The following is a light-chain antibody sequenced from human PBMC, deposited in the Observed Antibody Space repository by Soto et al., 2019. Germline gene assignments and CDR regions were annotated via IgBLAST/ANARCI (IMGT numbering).Light chain of an antibody. V-gene: IGLV2-14*01. CDR1: SSDVGIYNY. CDR3: SSYTTSSTRV. Sequence: QSVLTQPASVSGSAGQSIAISCTVSSSDVGIYNYVSWYHQHPGKVPKLIIYEVTSRPSGVSIRFSGSKSGNTASLTISGLQPEDEADYYCSSYTTSSTRVFGTGTKVTVL. J-gene: IGLJ1*01. CDR2: EVT.